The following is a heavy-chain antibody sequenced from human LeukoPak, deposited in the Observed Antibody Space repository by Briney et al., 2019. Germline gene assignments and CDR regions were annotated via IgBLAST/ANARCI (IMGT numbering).Heavy chain of an antibody. D-gene: IGHD6-13*01. CDR3: ARDFSSSLDF. J-gene: IGHJ4*02. CDR1: GFTFSDYY. V-gene: IGHV3-11*06. CDR2: ISSSSSYT. Sequence: GGSLRLSCAASGFTFSDYYMSWIRQAPGKGREWVSYISSSSSYTNYADSVKGRFTISRDNAKNSLYLQMNSLRAEDTAVYYCARDFSSSLDFWGQGTLVTVSS.